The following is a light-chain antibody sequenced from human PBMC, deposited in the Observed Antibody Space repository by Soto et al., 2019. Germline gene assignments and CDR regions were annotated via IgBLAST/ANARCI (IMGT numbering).Light chain of an antibody. CDR3: PQNYDTPRT. CDR2: TAS. CDR1: ETITIY. V-gene: IGKV1-39*01. Sequence: DIQMTQSPSSLSASVGDRVTITCRASETITIYLSWYQQKLGRPPKLLIYTASILQSGVPSRFSASRSGTNFTLTISSLQPEDFATYYCPQNYDTPRTFGQGTKVE. J-gene: IGKJ1*01.